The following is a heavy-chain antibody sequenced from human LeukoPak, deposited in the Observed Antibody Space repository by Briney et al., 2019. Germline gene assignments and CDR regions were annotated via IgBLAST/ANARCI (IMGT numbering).Heavy chain of an antibody. V-gene: IGHV1-8*03. J-gene: IGHJ5*02. CDR3: ARGTYYYGSGSSNWFDP. CDR2: MSPKSANT. Sequence: GASVKVSCKASGYTFTSYDINWVRQASGQGLEWMGWMSPKSANTGYAQKFQGRVTITRDTSISTAYMELSSLTSEDTAVYYCARGTYYYGSGSSNWFDPWGQGTLVTVSS. CDR1: GYTFTSYD. D-gene: IGHD3-10*01.